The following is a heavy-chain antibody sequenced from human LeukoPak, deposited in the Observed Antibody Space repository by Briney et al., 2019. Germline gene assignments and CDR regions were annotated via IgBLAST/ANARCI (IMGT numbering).Heavy chain of an antibody. CDR2: ISWNSGSI. CDR1: GFTFDDYA. Sequence: GRSLRLSCAASGFTFDDYAMHWVRQAPGKGLEWVLGISWNSGSIGYADSVKGRFTISRDNAKNSLYLQMNSLRAEDTALYYCALGAVAGLRHFDYWGQGTLVTVSS. D-gene: IGHD6-19*01. V-gene: IGHV3-9*01. J-gene: IGHJ4*02. CDR3: ALGAVAGLRHFDY.